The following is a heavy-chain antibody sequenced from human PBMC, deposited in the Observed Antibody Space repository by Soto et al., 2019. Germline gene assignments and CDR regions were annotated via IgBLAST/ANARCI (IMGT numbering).Heavy chain of an antibody. CDR1: AGTLSSYA. J-gene: IGHJ6*02. CDR3: ASEIKGDGYYYCGIDV. D-gene: IGHD3-16*01. CDR2: IIPIFGTA. Sequence: QVQRVQSGAEVKKPGSSVKVSCKASAGTLSSYAMSWVRKAPGQGLEWLGGIIPIFGTANYAQKFQCSVTITADETTGTAYVELSSLRSDDTAVYYCASEIKGDGYYYCGIDVWGRGTTETVSS. V-gene: IGHV1-69*19.